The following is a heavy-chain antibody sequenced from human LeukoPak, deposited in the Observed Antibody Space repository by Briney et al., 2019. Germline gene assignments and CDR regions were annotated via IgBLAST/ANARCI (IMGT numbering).Heavy chain of an antibody. Sequence: SVKVSCKASGYTFTSYSMNWVRQAPGQGLEWMGGIIPIFGTANYAQKLQGRVTMTTDTSTSTAYMELRSLRSDDTAVYYCARDSAVSSYGLGSYYYDYWGQGTLVTVSS. CDR2: IIPIFGTA. J-gene: IGHJ4*02. V-gene: IGHV1-69*05. D-gene: IGHD3-10*01. CDR3: ARDSAVSSYGLGSYYYDY. CDR1: GYTFTSYS.